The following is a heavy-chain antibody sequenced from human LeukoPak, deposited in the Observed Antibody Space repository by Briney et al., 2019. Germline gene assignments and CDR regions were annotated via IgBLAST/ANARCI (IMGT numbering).Heavy chain of an antibody. CDR1: GFTFSDYY. V-gene: IGHV3-11*01. Sequence: ALRLSCAASGFTFSDYYMSWIRQAPGKGLEWVSNIGSSGSTINYADSLNGRFSISRDNAKNSLYLQMNSLRAEDTGVYYCAGSDSPFDYWGQGTLVPVSS. CDR3: AGSDSPFDY. D-gene: IGHD2-15*01. CDR2: IGSSGSTI. J-gene: IGHJ4*02.